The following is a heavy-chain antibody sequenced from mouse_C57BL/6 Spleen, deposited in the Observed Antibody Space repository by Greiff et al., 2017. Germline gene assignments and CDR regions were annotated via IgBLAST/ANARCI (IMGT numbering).Heavy chain of an antibody. D-gene: IGHD1-1*01. CDR3: TRSDGSSFAY. J-gene: IGHJ3*01. Sequence: QVHVKQSGAELVRPGASVTLSCKASGYTFTDYEMHWVKQTPVHGLEWIGAIDPETGGTAYNQKFKGKAILTADKSSSTAYMELRSLTSEDSAVYYCTRSDGSSFAYWGQGTLVTVSA. V-gene: IGHV1-15*01. CDR1: GYTFTDYE. CDR2: IDPETGGT.